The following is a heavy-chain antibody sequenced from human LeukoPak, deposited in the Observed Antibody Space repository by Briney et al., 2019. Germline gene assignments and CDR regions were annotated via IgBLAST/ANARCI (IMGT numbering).Heavy chain of an antibody. D-gene: IGHD4-11*01. J-gene: IGHJ4*02. Sequence: GGSLRLSCAASGFTFSSYSMNWVRQAPGKGLEWVSSISSSSSYIYYVDSVKGRFTISRDNAKNSLYLQMNSLRAEDTAVYYCARDPYSGLFDYWGQGTLVTVSS. V-gene: IGHV3-21*01. CDR1: GFTFSSYS. CDR3: ARDPYSGLFDY. CDR2: ISSSSSYI.